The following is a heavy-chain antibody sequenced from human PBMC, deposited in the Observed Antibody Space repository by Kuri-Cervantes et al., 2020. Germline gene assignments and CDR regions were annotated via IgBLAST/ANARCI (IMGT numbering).Heavy chain of an antibody. J-gene: IGHJ4*02. Sequence: LSLTCAASGFTFSSYAMRWVRQAPGKGLEWVAVISYDGSNKYYADSVKGRFTISRDNSKNTLYLQMNSLRAEDTAVYYCASRNGDYVDYWGQGTLVTVSS. CDR2: ISYDGSNK. D-gene: IGHD4-17*01. V-gene: IGHV3-30*01. CDR1: GFTFSSYA. CDR3: ASRNGDYVDY.